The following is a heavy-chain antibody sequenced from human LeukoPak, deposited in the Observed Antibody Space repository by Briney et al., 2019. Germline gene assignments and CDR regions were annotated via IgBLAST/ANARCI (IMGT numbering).Heavy chain of an antibody. CDR2: INPNSGGT. CDR1: GYTFTGYY. Sequence: GASVKVSCKASGYTFTGYYMHWVRQAPGQGLEWMGWINPNSGGTNYAQKFQGRVTMTRDASISTAYMELSRLRSDDTAVYYCARDKDDSSGYYEGYFDYWGQGTLVTVSS. J-gene: IGHJ4*02. V-gene: IGHV1-2*02. D-gene: IGHD3-22*01. CDR3: ARDKDDSSGYYEGYFDY.